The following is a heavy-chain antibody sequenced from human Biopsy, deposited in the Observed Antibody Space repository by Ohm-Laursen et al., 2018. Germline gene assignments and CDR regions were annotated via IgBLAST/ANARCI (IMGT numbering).Heavy chain of an antibody. CDR1: GGSMTGYE. D-gene: IGHD1-26*01. J-gene: IGHJ3*02. V-gene: IGHV4-59*01. Sequence: GTLSLPWSVSGGSMTGYEWSWIRLAPGKGLVWIGYIYYSGGTKYNPSLASRVTFSVDMSKSQFSLKLYSVTAADTAVYYCARVEAGTYDALDIWGQGTLVAVSA. CDR3: ARVEAGTYDALDI. CDR2: IYYSGGT.